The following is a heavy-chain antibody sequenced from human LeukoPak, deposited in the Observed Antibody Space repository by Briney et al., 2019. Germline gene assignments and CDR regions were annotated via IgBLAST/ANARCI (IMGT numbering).Heavy chain of an antibody. CDR3: AKDYIAYCGGDCYSWGPASFDY. CDR2: ISYDGSRK. CDR1: GFTFSSYG. D-gene: IGHD2-21*02. V-gene: IGHV3-30*18. J-gene: IGHJ4*02. Sequence: GGSLRLSCAASGFTFSSYGIHWVRQAPGKGLEWVAVISYDGSRKYYADSVKGRFTISRDNSKNTLYLQMNSLRAEDTAVYYCAKDYIAYCGGDCYSWGPASFDYWGQGTLVTVSS.